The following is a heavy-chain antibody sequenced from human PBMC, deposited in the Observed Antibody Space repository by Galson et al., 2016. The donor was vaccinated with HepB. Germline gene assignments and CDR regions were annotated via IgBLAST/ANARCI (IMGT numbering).Heavy chain of an antibody. CDR3: VRRVHDYSSGDYHHYFDP. V-gene: IGHV3-74*01. J-gene: IGHJ5*02. CDR1: GFTFSTHW. D-gene: IGHD2-21*01. Sequence: SLRLSCAAPGFTFSTHWMHWVRQAPGKGLVWVSRINGEGGTTNYADSVTDRFTTSRDNTKNTLFLQMNSLRVEDTAIYYCVRRVHDYSSGDYHHYFDPWGQGTLVTVSS. CDR2: INGEGGTT.